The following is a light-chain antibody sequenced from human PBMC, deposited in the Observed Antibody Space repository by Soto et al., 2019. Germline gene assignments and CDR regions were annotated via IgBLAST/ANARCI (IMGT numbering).Light chain of an antibody. CDR2: DAS. J-gene: IGKJ1*01. Sequence: EIVLTQSPATLSLSPGQRATLSCRASQSVSTYLAWYQQKPGQAPRLLIYDASTRATGIPARFSGSGSGTDFTLTISSLEPEDLAVYYCQQRSNWPPTWTFGQGTKVEIK. CDR1: QSVSTY. V-gene: IGKV3-11*01. CDR3: QQRSNWPPTWT.